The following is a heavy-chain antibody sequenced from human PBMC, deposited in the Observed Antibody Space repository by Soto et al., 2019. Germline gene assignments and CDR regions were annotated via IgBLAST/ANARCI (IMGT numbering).Heavy chain of an antibody. Sequence: QVQLVQSGAEVKKPGASVKVSCKASGYTFSSYGISWVRQAPGQGLEWMGWISANNGNTNYVQKVQGRVTMTTDTSTSTAYMDRRRLSSYDNAMHYCARGGTGAPFDDWGQGSPVTVSS. CDR3: ARGGTGAPFDD. CDR1: GYTFSSYG. J-gene: IGHJ4*02. V-gene: IGHV1-18*01. D-gene: IGHD1-26*01. CDR2: ISANNGNT.